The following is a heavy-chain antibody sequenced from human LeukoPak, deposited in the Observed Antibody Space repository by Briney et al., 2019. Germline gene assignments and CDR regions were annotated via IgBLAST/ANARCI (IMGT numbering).Heavy chain of an antibody. V-gene: IGHV1-8*01. CDR3: ARGPLVRLPSSFDP. J-gene: IGHJ5*02. CDR2: MNPNSGNT. Sequence: GASVKVSCTASGYTFTSYDINWVRQATGQGLEWMGWMNPNSGNTGSAQRVQGRITMTRDTSISTAYMELSSLRSEDTAVYYCARGPLVRLPSSFDPWGQGTLVTVSS. CDR1: GYTFTSYD. D-gene: IGHD3-16*02.